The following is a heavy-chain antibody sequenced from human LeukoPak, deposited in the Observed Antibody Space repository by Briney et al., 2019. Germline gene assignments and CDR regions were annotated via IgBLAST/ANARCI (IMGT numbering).Heavy chain of an antibody. D-gene: IGHD3-3*01. J-gene: IGHJ3*02. V-gene: IGHV1-69*04. CDR1: GGTFSSYA. CDR3: ARGHTIFGVVIFFAFDI. CDR2: IIPILGIA. Sequence: VKVSCKASGGTFSSYAISWVRQAPGQGLEWMGRIIPILGIANYAQKFQGRVTITADKSTSTAYMELSSLRSEDTAVYYCARGHTIFGVVIFFAFDIWGQGTMVTVSS.